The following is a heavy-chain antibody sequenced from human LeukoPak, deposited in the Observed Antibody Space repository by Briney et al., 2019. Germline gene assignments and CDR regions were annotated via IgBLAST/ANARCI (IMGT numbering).Heavy chain of an antibody. CDR3: ARGYNNYDNNWFDP. D-gene: IGHD4-11*01. V-gene: IGHV3-74*01. Sequence: PGGSLRLSCAASGFTFTTYWMHWVRQAPGKGLVWVSQINRDGSSTTYADSVKGRFTISRDNAKNTLYLQMNSLRDEDTAVYYCARGYNNYDNNWFDPWGQGTLATVSS. CDR2: INRDGSST. J-gene: IGHJ5*02. CDR1: GFTFTTYW.